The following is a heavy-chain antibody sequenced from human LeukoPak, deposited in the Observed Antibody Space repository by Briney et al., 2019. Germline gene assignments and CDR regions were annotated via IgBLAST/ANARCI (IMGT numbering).Heavy chain of an antibody. Sequence: GGSLRPSCAASGFTFSRYGMSWVRQAPGKGLEWVSAISGSGGTRYYADSVKGRFTISRDNSKNTLYLQINSLRAEDKAVYYCAKDRAYYSDSSGYYLVRAYDYWGQGTLVTVSS. CDR2: ISGSGGTR. J-gene: IGHJ4*02. CDR1: GFTFSRYG. CDR3: AKDRAYYSDSSGYYLVRAYDY. V-gene: IGHV3-23*01. D-gene: IGHD3-22*01.